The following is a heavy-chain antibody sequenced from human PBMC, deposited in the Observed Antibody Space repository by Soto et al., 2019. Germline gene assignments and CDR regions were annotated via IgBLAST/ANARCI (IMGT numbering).Heavy chain of an antibody. CDR1: GFTFTSSA. J-gene: IGHJ6*02. D-gene: IGHD3-10*01. Sequence: ASVKVSCKASGFTFTSSAVQWVRQARGQRLEWIGWIVVGSGNTNYAQKFQERVTITRDMSTSTAYMELSSLRSEDTAVYYCAASGGEHYYYYGMDVWGQGTKVIVSS. V-gene: IGHV1-58*01. CDR2: IVVGSGNT. CDR3: AASGGEHYYYYGMDV.